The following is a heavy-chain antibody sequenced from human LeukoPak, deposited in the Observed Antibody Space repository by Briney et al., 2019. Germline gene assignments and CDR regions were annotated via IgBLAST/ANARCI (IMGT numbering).Heavy chain of an antibody. D-gene: IGHD6-13*01. V-gene: IGHV1-18*01. CDR2: ISAYNGNT. CDR1: GYTFTSHG. CDR3: ARDYGLAAAGPLFYYYYMDV. J-gene: IGHJ6*03. Sequence: ASVKVSCKASGYTFTSHGISWVRQAPGQGLEWMGWISAYNGNTNYAQKLQGRVTMTTDTSTSTAYMELRSLRSDDTAVYYCARDYGLAAAGPLFYYYYMDVWGKGTTVTVSS.